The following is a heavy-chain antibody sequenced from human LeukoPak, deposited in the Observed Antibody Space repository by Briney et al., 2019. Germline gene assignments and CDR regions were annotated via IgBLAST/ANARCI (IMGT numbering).Heavy chain of an antibody. V-gene: IGHV4-59*01. CDR3: ARLYTSGYYEGDY. D-gene: IGHD6-19*01. CDR1: GGSLRSYY. J-gene: IGHJ4*02. Sequence: SETLSLTCTVSGGSLRSYYWSWIRQPPGKGLEWIGYIYYSGSTNYNPSLKSRVTISVDTSKNQFSLKLNSVTAADTAVYYCARLYTSGYYEGDYWGQGTLVTVSS. CDR2: IYYSGST.